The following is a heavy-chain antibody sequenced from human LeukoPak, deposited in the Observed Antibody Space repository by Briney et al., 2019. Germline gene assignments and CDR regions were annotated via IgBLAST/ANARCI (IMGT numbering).Heavy chain of an antibody. CDR2: IYHTGNT. CDR1: GGSISSYY. Sequence: SETLSLTCTVSGGSISSYYWNWIRQPPGKRLEWIGYIYHTGNTNYNPSLKSRITLSIDTSKNQLSLKLRSVTAADTAVYYCASRVGAAGFQHWGQGTLVTVSS. CDR3: ASRVGAAGFQH. D-gene: IGHD6-25*01. J-gene: IGHJ1*01. V-gene: IGHV4-59*12.